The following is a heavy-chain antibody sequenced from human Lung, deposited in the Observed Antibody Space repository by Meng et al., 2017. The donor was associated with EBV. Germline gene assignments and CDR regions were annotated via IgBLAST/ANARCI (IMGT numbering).Heavy chain of an antibody. CDR1: SASVSSNNY. V-gene: IGHV4-4*02. CDR2: IYHNENT. Sequence: QVHLQESGPGLVKPSGTLSLTCTVSSASVSSNNYWTWVRQSPGKGLEWIGEIYHNENTNYNPSLMSRVTMSLDKSKNHFSLNLRSVTAADTAVYFCARAPGNWNFDSWGQGTLVTVSP. CDR3: ARAPGNWNFDS. J-gene: IGHJ4*02. D-gene: IGHD1-20*01.